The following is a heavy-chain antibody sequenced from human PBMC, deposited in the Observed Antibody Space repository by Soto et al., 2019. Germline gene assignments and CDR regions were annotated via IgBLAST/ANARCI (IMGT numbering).Heavy chain of an antibody. D-gene: IGHD4-17*01. Sequence: SETLSLTCTVSGGSISSYYWSWIRQPPGKGLEWIGYIYYSGSTNYNPSLKSRVTISVDTSKNQFSLKLSSLTAADTAVYYCARRLRYGDYYYYYGMDVWGQGTTVTVSS. CDR1: GGSISSYY. V-gene: IGHV4-59*08. CDR2: IYYSGST. J-gene: IGHJ6*02. CDR3: ARRLRYGDYYYYYGMDV.